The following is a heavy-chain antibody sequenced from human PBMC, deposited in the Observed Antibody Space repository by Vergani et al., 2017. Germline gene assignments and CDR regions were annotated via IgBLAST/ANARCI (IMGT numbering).Heavy chain of an antibody. CDR2: IYYSGST. CDR3: ARGWWELLSFDY. Sequence: QLQLQESGPGLVKPSQTLSLTCTVSGGSISSGGYYWSWIRQHPGKGLEWIGYIYYSGSTYYNPSLKSRVTISVDTSKNQFSLKLSSVTAADTAVYYCARGWWELLSFDYWGQGTLVTVSS. D-gene: IGHD1-26*01. CDR1: GGSISSGGYY. V-gene: IGHV4-31*03. J-gene: IGHJ4*02.